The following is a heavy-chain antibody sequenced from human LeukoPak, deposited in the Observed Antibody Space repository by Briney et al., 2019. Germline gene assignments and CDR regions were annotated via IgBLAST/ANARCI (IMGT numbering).Heavy chain of an antibody. V-gene: IGHV3-21*01. J-gene: IGHJ4*02. Sequence: GGSLRLACAASGFTFSSYSINWVRQAPGKGLEWVSSISSSSSYIYYADSVKGRFTISRDNAKNSLYLQMNSLRAEDTAVYYCARDQGYYDSSGVDYWGQGTLVTVSS. CDR1: GFTFSSYS. CDR2: ISSSSSYI. D-gene: IGHD3-22*01. CDR3: ARDQGYYDSSGVDY.